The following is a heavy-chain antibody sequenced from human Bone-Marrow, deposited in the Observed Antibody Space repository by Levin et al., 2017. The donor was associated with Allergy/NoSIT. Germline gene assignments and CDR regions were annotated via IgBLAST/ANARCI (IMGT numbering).Heavy chain of an antibody. CDR2: AYYRSKWYH. J-gene: IGHJ4*02. D-gene: IGHD2-15*01. CDR3: ARDRVTIAATGFDY. V-gene: IGHV6-1*01. Sequence: SQTLSLTCAIFGETVSSNSAAWNWIRLSPSRGLEWLGRAYYRSKWYHDYEVSVEGRLTISTDTSKNQFSLHLKSVTHDDTAVYFCARDRVTIAATGFDYWGQGTPVTVSS. CDR1: GETVSSNSAA.